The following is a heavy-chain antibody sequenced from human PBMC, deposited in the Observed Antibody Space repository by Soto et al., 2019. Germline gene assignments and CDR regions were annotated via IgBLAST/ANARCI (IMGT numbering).Heavy chain of an antibody. V-gene: IGHV3-30*03. J-gene: IGHJ4*02. CDR3: GTNSRSSYGIPLEY. CDR1: GFTFSSYG. D-gene: IGHD5-18*01. CDR2: ISYDGSNK. Sequence: QVQLVESGGGVVQPGRSLRLSCAASGFTFSSYGMHWVRQAPGKGLEWVPLISYDGSNKYYAVSVKGRFTISGNNSKDTLYLQMNSMRAEDTAVYYCGTNSRSSYGIPLEYRGQGSLVTFSS.